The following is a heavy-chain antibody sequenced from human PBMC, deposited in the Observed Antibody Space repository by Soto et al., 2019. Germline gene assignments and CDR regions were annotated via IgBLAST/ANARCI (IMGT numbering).Heavy chain of an antibody. V-gene: IGHV1-2*02. J-gene: IGHJ4*02. CDR1: GYTFTGYY. CDR3: ARELRSTGY. CDR2: INPNTGGT. D-gene: IGHD4-17*01. Sequence: ASVKVSCKASGYTFTGYYMHLVRQAPEQGLEWLGLINPNTGGTKFAQKFQGRVTMTRDTSITTAYMELSSLRSDDTAVYYCARELRSTGYCGQGTLVTVSS.